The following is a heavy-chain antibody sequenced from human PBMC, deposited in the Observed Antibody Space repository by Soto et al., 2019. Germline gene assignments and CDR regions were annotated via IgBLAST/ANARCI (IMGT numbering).Heavy chain of an antibody. Sequence: QVQLVQSGAEVKKPGASVQVSCKAPGYTFTKFGISWVRQAPGQGLEWLGWLSTYREDRNYAQRVQDRVSMTTDTSSSTAYMELRTLISDDTAVYYCARISLGPAPTDAFDIWGQGTMVTVSS. CDR2: LSTYREDR. J-gene: IGHJ3*02. D-gene: IGHD1-26*01. CDR1: GYTFTKFG. CDR3: ARISLGPAPTDAFDI. V-gene: IGHV1-18*01.